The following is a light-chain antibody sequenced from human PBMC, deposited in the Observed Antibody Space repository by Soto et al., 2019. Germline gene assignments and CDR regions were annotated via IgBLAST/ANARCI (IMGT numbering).Light chain of an antibody. V-gene: IGKV3-15*01. CDR3: QQYKIWPLT. Sequence: EIVMTQSPATLSVSPGERATLSCRVSQSVSSNLAWYQQKPGQAPRLLIYGASTRATGIPARFSGSGSGTEFTLTISSLQSEDYAVYYCQQYKIWPLTFGPGTKVDTK. CDR1: QSVSSN. J-gene: IGKJ3*01. CDR2: GAS.